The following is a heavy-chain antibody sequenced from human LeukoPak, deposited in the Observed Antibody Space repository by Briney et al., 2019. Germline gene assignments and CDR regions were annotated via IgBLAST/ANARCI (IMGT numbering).Heavy chain of an antibody. CDR1: GGSISRGGYY. D-gene: IGHD3-3*01. CDR2: IYYSGST. J-gene: IGHJ3*02. V-gene: IGHV4-31*03. Sequence: PSETLSLTCTVSGGSISRGGYYWSWIRQHPGKGLEWIGYIYYSGSTYYNPSLKSRVTISVDTSKNQFSLKLSSVTAADTAVYYCARVSQFWAFDIWGQGTMVTVSS. CDR3: ARVSQFWAFDI.